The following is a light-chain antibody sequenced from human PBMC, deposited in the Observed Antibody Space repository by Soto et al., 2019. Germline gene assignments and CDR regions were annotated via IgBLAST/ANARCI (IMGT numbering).Light chain of an antibody. CDR2: GNS. Sequence: QSVLTQPPSVSGAPGQRVTISCTGSSCNIGAGYDVHWYQQLPGTAPKLLIYGNSKRPSGVPDRFSGSKSGTSASLAITGLQAEDEADYYCQSYDSSFYEVFGGETKLTVL. V-gene: IGLV1-40*01. CDR1: SCNIGAGYD. CDR3: QSYDSSFYEV. J-gene: IGLJ2*01.